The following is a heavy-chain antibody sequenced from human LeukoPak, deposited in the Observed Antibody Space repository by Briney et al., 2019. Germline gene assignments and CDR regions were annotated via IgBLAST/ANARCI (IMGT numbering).Heavy chain of an antibody. V-gene: IGHV1-18*01. CDR2: ISAYNGNT. D-gene: IGHD3-3*01. CDR3: ATYGDYDFWSKDFQH. CDR1: GCTFTSYG. J-gene: IGHJ1*01. Sequence: GASVKVSCKASGCTFTSYGISWVRQAPGQGLEWMGCISAYNGNTNYAQKLQGRVTMSTDTSTSTAYMELRRLRSDDTAVYYCATYGDYDFWSKDFQHWGQGTLVTVSS.